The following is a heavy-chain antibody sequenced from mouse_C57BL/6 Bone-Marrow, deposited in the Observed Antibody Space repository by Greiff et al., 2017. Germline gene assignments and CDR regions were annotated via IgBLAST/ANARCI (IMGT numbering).Heavy chain of an antibody. CDR1: GYTFTSYW. D-gene: IGHD1-1*01. V-gene: IGHV1-64*01. J-gene: IGHJ4*01. CDR2: IHPNSGST. Sequence: QVHVKQPGAELVKPGASVKLSCKASGYTFTSYWMHWVKQRPGQGLEWIGMIHPNSGSTNYNEKFKSKATLTVDKSSSTAYMQLSSLTSEDSAVYYCASYYGSSYGAMDYWGQGTSDTVSS. CDR3: ASYYGSSYGAMDY.